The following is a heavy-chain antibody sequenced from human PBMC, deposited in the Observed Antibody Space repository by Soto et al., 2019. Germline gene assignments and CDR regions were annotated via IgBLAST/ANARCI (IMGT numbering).Heavy chain of an antibody. CDR2: TIPMCGTT. Sequence: QVQLVQSGAEVKKPESSVRVSCKASGGTFNSYAITWVRQAPGQGLEWMGGTIPMCGTTNYAEKFQGRVTITADESTNTAYIERSSLRSEDTAVYYLTRCGIRYNSIGYYLGIDGRDVWGQGTTVIVSS. D-gene: IGHD3-22*01. CDR1: GGTFNSYA. J-gene: IGHJ6*02. CDR3: TRCGIRYNSIGYYLGIDGRDV. V-gene: IGHV1-69*12.